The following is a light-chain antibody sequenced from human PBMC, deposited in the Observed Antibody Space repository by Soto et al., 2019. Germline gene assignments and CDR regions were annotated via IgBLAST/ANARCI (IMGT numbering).Light chain of an antibody. V-gene: IGKV1-5*03. CDR2: KAS. CDR1: QRISSW. J-gene: IGKJ1*01. Sequence: DIQMTQSPSTPSASVGDRVTITCRASQRISSWLAWYQQKPGKAPNLLIYKASSLQSGVPSRFSGSGSGTEFTLTISSLQPDDCGTYYCQQYNDKWTFGQGTKV. CDR3: QQYNDKWT.